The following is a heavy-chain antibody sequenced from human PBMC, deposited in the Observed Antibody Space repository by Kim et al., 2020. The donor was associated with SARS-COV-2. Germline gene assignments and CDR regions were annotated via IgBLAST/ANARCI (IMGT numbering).Heavy chain of an antibody. V-gene: IGHV4-39*07. J-gene: IGHJ6*01. Sequence: SETLSLTCTVSGGSISSSSYYWGWIRQPPGKGLEWIGSIYYSGSTYYNPSLKSRVTISVDTSKNQFSLKLSSVTAADTAVYYCARGILLAAAGYYYYYG. CDR3: ARGILLAAAGYYYYYG. CDR1: GGSISSSSYY. CDR2: IYYSGST. D-gene: IGHD6-13*01.